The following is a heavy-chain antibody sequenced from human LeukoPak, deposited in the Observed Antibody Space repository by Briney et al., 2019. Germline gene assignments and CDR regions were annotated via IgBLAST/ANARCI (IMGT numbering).Heavy chain of an antibody. V-gene: IGHV5-51*01. Sequence: GESLKISCKASGYTFATQWIGWVRQMSGKGLEWMGIIYPDDSDTTYSPSFQGQVTISADKSISTAYLQWDSLKASDTAMYYCATVGVELWSSPFMGRGDWFDPWGQGTLVTVSS. D-gene: IGHD3-10*01. J-gene: IGHJ5*02. CDR1: GYTFATQW. CDR3: ATVGVELWSSPFMGRGDWFDP. CDR2: IYPDDSDT.